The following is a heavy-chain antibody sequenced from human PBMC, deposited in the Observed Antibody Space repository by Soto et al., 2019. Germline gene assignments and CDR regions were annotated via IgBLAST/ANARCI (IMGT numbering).Heavy chain of an antibody. Sequence: PSETLSLTCAVSTEFLRGYFLTWVRQSPGKGLEWIGEISQSGFTNYNPSLESRVTLSVDTSKSEFSLHLTSMTAADTALYYCARGLFSSGWYSYFDPWGQGTPVTVSS. CDR2: ISQSGFT. CDR1: TEFLRGYF. V-gene: IGHV4-34*01. J-gene: IGHJ5*02. CDR3: ARGLFSSGWYSYFDP. D-gene: IGHD6-19*01.